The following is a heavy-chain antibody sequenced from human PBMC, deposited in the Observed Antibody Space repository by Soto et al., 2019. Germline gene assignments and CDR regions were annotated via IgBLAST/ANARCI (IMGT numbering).Heavy chain of an antibody. J-gene: IGHJ4*02. Sequence: PSETLSLTCTVSGGSISSYYWSWIRQPPGKGLEWIGYIYYSGSTNYNPSPKSRVTISVDTSKNQFSLKLSSVTAADTAVYYCARGREVEMANMPMYYFDYWGPGTLVTVSS. CDR2: IYYSGST. V-gene: IGHV4-59*01. CDR3: ARGREVEMANMPMYYFDY. D-gene: IGHD2-2*01. CDR1: GGSISSYY.